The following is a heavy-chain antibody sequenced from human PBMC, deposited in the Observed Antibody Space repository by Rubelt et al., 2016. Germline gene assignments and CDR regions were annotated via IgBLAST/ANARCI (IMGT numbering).Heavy chain of an antibody. D-gene: IGHD6-6*01. J-gene: IGHJ5*02. Sequence: IYPGDSDTRYSPSFQGQVTISADKSISTAYLQWSSLKASDTAMYYCAGHNDNEYSSSSWFDPWGQGTLVTVSS. V-gene: IGHV5-51*01. CDR3: AGHNDNEYSSSSWFDP. CDR2: IYPGDSDT.